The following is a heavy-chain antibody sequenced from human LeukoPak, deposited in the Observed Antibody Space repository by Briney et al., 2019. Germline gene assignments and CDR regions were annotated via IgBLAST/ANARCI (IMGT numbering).Heavy chain of an antibody. D-gene: IGHD2-15*01. V-gene: IGHV3-30*01. J-gene: IGHJ4*02. CDR1: GLSLSNYP. CDR3: ASSADSCYSGWCSDH. Sequence: GGSLRLSCEASGLSLSNYPMHWVRQAPGKGLEWITLITYDGAFDGGKTYYADSVKGRFTVSRDKSKDTLFLQMNSLRPEDPAVYRCASSADSCYSGWCSDHWGQGALVTVPS. CDR2: ITYDGAFDGGKT.